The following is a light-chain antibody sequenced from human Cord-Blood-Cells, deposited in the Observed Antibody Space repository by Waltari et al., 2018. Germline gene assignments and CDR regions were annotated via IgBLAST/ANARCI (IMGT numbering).Light chain of an antibody. Sequence: QLVLTQSPSASASLGASVKLTCTLSSGHSSYAIAWHQQQPEKGPRYLMKLNSDGSHSKGDGFPDRFSGSSSGAERYLTISSLLSDDEADYFCQTWGTGIRVFGGGTKLTVL. V-gene: IGLV4-69*01. CDR2: LNSDGSH. J-gene: IGLJ3*02. CDR1: SGHSSYA. CDR3: QTWGTGIRV.